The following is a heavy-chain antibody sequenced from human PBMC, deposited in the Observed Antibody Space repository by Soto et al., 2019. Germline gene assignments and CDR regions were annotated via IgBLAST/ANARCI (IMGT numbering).Heavy chain of an antibody. J-gene: IGHJ6*03. CDR1: GGSISSYY. Sequence: SETLSLTCTVSGGSISSYYWSWIRQPPGKGLEWIGYIYYSGSTNYNPSLKSRVTISVDTSKNQFSLKLSSVTAADTAVYYCARLDYYGSGSYFYHYYYYMDVWGKGTTVTVSS. CDR3: ARLDYYGSGSYFYHYYYYMDV. D-gene: IGHD3-10*01. V-gene: IGHV4-59*08. CDR2: IYYSGST.